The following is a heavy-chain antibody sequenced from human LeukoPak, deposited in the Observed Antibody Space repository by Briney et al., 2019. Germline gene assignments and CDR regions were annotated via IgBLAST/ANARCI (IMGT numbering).Heavy chain of an antibody. V-gene: IGHV3-23*01. Sequence: PGGSLRLSCAASGFTFSSYAMAWVRQAPGKGLEWVSAISATGGSTYYPDSVKGRFTISRDNSRSALYLQMDSLSTEDTAIYYCANVYNNAWYYFDYWGQGTLVAVSS. CDR1: GFTFSSYA. J-gene: IGHJ4*02. D-gene: IGHD6-19*01. CDR2: ISATGGST. CDR3: ANVYNNAWYYFDY.